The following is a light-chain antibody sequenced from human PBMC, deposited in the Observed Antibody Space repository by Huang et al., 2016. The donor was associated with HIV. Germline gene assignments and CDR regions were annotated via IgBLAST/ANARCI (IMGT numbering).Light chain of an antibody. CDR3: QQYSRSPTT. CDR2: GAS. V-gene: IGKV3-20*01. Sequence: EIVLTQTPGTLSLSPGERATLSCRASQSVSSNYLAWYQHKHGQAPRLLIYGASSRATGIPDRFSGSGSGTDFTLTISRLEPEDFAVYCCQQYSRSPTTFGQGTKVEIK. J-gene: IGKJ1*01. CDR1: QSVSSNY.